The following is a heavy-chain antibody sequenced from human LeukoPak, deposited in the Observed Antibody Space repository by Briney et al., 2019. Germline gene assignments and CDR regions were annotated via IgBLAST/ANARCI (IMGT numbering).Heavy chain of an antibody. CDR3: MKGSGFGDD. D-gene: IGHD3-10*01. Sequence: GGSLRLSCAASGFTFSSNSMTWVRQTPGKGLEWVSGISGSGDSTFYADSVKGRFTISRDNSRNTLYLQMSSLRPEDTAVYYCMKGSGFGDDWGQGTLVTVSS. CDR1: GFTFSSNS. J-gene: IGHJ4*02. V-gene: IGHV3-23*01. CDR2: ISGSGDST.